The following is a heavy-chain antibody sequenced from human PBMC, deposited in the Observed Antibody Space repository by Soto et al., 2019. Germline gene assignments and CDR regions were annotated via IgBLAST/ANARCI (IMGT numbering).Heavy chain of an antibody. J-gene: IGHJ4*02. V-gene: IGHV2-5*01. CDR2: IYWNDDE. CDR1: GVSVSTTGVG. D-gene: IGHD6-19*01. Sequence: QITLKESGPTLVKPTQTRTLTCTLSGVSVSTTGVGVAWIHQPPGKALECLALIYWNDDERYSPSLKSRLTISKDISKNQVVLTMANMDPVDAATYYCARRLWDSSGWHPFDSWGQGALVTVSS. CDR3: ARRLWDSSGWHPFDS.